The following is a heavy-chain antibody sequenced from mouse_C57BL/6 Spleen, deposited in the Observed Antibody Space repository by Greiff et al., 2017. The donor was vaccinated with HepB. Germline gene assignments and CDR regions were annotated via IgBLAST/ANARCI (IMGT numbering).Heavy chain of an antibody. CDR2: IDPSDSYT. CDR1: GYTFTSYW. V-gene: IGHV1-69*01. J-gene: IGHJ4*01. D-gene: IGHD1-1*01. Sequence: QVQLQQPGAELVMPGASVKLSCKASGYTFTSYWMHWVKQRPGQGLEWIGEIDPSDSYTNYNQKFKGKSTLTVDKSSSTAYMQISSLTSEDSAVYYCARGSSPYAMDYWGQGTSVTVSS. CDR3: ARGSSPYAMDY.